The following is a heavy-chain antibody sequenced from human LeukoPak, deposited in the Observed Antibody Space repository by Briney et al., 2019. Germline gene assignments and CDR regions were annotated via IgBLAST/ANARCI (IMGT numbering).Heavy chain of an antibody. J-gene: IGHJ4*02. CDR2: IYYSGST. Sequence: SQTLSLTCTVSRGSISSGDYYWSWIRQPPGKGLEWIGYIYYSGSTYYNPSLKSRVTISVDTSKNQFSLKLSSVTAADTAVYYCARQVRAAAGPFDYWGQGTLVTVSS. CDR1: RGSISSGDYY. V-gene: IGHV4-30-4*08. CDR3: ARQVRAAAGPFDY. D-gene: IGHD6-13*01.